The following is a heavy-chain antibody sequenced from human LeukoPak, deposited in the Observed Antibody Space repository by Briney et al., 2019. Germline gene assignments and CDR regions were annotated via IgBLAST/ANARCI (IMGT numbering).Heavy chain of an antibody. CDR3: ARDSRSGSSDY. V-gene: IGHV3-21*01. J-gene: IGHJ4*02. CDR1: GVTFSSYS. Sequence: GGSLRLSCAASGVTFSSYSMNWVRQAPGKGLEWVSSISSSSSYIYYADSVKGRFTISRDNAKNSLYLQMNSLRAEDTAVYYCARDSRSGSSDYWGQGTLVTVSS. CDR2: ISSSSSYI. D-gene: IGHD2-15*01.